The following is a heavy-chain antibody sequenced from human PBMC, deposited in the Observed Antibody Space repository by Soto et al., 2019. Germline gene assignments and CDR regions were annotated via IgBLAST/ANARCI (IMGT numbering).Heavy chain of an antibody. Sequence: QVQLVQSGAEVKKPGSSVNVSCKASGGTFSSYAISWVRQAPGQGLEWMGGIIPIFGTANYAQKFQGRVTLTADEYPRTAYMELRSLSSEDTAVYYCGRARAVAGTSPAKYAFDIWGQGTLVTLSS. CDR3: GRARAVAGTSPAKYAFDI. V-gene: IGHV1-69*01. CDR1: GGTFSSYA. D-gene: IGHD6-19*01. CDR2: IIPIFGTA. J-gene: IGHJ3*02.